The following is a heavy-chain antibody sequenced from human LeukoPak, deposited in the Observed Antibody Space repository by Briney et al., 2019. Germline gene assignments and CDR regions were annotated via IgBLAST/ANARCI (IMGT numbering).Heavy chain of an antibody. CDR2: ISSSGSTI. J-gene: IGHJ4*02. CDR1: GFIFSSYS. Sequence: GGSLRLSCAASGFIFSSYSMNWVRQAPGKGLEWVSYISSSGSTIYYADSVKGRFTISRDNAKNSLYLQMNSLRAEDTAVYYCARFRFGYYDNSAPHWGQGTLVTVSS. D-gene: IGHD3-22*01. V-gene: IGHV3-48*04. CDR3: ARFRFGYYDNSAPH.